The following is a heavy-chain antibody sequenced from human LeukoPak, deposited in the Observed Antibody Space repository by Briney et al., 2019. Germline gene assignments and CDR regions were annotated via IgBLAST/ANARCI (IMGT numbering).Heavy chain of an antibody. Sequence: ASVKVSCKASGYTFTSYGISWVRQAPGQVLEWMGWISAYNGNTNYAQKLQGRVTMTTDTSTSTAYMELRSLRSDDTAVYYCARTGVLRYFDWFQYYYYMDVWGKGTTVTVSS. D-gene: IGHD3-9*01. CDR2: ISAYNGNT. CDR1: GYTFTSYG. J-gene: IGHJ6*03. CDR3: ARTGVLRYFDWFQYYYYMDV. V-gene: IGHV1-18*01.